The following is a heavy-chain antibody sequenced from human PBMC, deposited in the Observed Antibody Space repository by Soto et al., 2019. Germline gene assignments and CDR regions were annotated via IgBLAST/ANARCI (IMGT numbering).Heavy chain of an antibody. CDR3: ASRDPGTSVDY. CDR2: IYRTGST. CDR1: GGSFTSNNW. D-gene: IGHD1-7*01. V-gene: IGHV4-4*02. J-gene: IGHJ4*02. Sequence: QVQLQESGPGLVKPSGTLSLTCAVSGGSFTSNNWWTWVRQPPGQGLEWIGEIYRTGSTNYNPSLKGRATISLDKSENQSPLRVPSLTAADTAVYSCASRDPGTSVDYWGQGTLVTVPS.